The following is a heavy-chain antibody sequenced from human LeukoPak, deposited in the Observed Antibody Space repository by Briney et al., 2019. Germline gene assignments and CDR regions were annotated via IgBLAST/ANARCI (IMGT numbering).Heavy chain of an antibody. CDR1: GFAFSAYS. V-gene: IGHV3-21*01. CDR3: ARDLGYSGSYIDY. J-gene: IGHJ4*02. CDR2: ISSGSTYI. D-gene: IGHD1-26*01. Sequence: GGSLRLSCAASGFAFSAYSMNWVRQAPGKGLEWVSSISSGSTYIYYADSVRGRFTISRDNAKNSLYLQMNSLRAEDTAVYYCARDLGYSGSYIDYWGQGSLVTVSS.